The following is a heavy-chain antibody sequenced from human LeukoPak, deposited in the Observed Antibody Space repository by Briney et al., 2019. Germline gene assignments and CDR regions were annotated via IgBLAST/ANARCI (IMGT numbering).Heavy chain of an antibody. Sequence: GGSLRLSCTASGFTFNIFAMSSVRQAPGEGLEWVSTISGTGVGTYYADSVKGRFTISRDNSKSTLYLQMNSLGADDTAIYHCARTYSSSSYNWFDPWGQGTLVTVSS. CDR1: GFTFNIFA. J-gene: IGHJ5*02. D-gene: IGHD6-6*01. CDR2: ISGTGVGT. CDR3: ARTYSSSSYNWFDP. V-gene: IGHV3-23*01.